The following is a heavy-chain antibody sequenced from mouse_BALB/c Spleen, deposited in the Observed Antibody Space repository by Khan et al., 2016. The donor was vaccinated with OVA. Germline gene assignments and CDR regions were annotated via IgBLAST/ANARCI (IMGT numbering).Heavy chain of an antibody. CDR2: MNTYTGEP. CDR1: GYTFKDYV. Sequence: QIQLVQSGPELKKPGETVKISCKASGYTFKDYVMNWVKQSPGEGLKWMGWMNTYTGEPTYADDFKGRFAFSLETSASPAYLQISSLKDDDTSTYFCGRFHGGYWGQGTTLTVSS. CDR3: GRFHGGY. V-gene: IGHV9-3-1*01. J-gene: IGHJ2*01.